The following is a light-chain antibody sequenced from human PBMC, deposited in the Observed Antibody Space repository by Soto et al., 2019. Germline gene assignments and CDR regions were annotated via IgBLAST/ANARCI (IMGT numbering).Light chain of an antibody. CDR2: AAS. CDR1: QSINTF. V-gene: IGKV1-39*01. CDR3: QQSYSIPWT. J-gene: IGKJ1*01. Sequence: DIQMTQSPSSLSASVGDRVTIACRASQSINTFLNWYEVKPGKAPKLLIYAASSLQSGVPSRFSGSGSGTDFTLTSSSLQPEDFATYYCQQSYSIPWTFGQGTKVEIK.